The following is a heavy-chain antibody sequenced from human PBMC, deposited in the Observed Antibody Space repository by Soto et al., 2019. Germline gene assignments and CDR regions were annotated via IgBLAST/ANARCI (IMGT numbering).Heavy chain of an antibody. Sequence: SEALSLTCTVSNGSISPYYWSWIRQPPGKGLEWIGYIYYNGNTKYNPSLKSRVTISLGTSKNEFSLRLTSVTAADTAVYFCARVPAMGGVISHWFDPWGPGTLVTVS. CDR2: IYYNGNT. J-gene: IGHJ5*02. CDR3: ARVPAMGGVISHWFDP. CDR1: NGSISPYY. D-gene: IGHD3-16*02. V-gene: IGHV4-59*12.